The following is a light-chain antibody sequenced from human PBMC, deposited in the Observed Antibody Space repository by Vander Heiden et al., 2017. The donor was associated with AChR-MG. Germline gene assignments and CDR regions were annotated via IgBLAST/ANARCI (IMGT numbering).Light chain of an antibody. Sequence: QSALTQPPSASGSPGQSVTISCTATSSEVGGYNYVSWYQQHQGKDPRLMNQEVSKRPSVVPDRFSVSKSVTTASLTVSGLPAEDDADYYCGSYASSNNLVFGGGTKLTVL. CDR2: EVS. CDR3: GSYASSNNLV. J-gene: IGLJ2*01. V-gene: IGLV2-8*01. CDR1: SSEVGGYNY.